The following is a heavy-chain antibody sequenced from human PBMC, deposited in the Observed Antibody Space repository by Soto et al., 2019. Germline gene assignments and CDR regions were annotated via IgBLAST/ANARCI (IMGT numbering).Heavy chain of an antibody. CDR3: AKAVGSYGNFDY. V-gene: IGHV3-9*01. CDR2: ISWNSGSI. D-gene: IGHD5-18*01. Sequence: EVQLVESGGGLVQPGRTLRLSCAASGFTFDDYAMHWVRQASGKGLEWVSRISWNSGSIGYADSVKGRFIISRDNAKNSLYLQMNSLRAEDTALYYCAKAVGSYGNFDYWGQGTLVTVSS. J-gene: IGHJ4*02. CDR1: GFTFDDYA.